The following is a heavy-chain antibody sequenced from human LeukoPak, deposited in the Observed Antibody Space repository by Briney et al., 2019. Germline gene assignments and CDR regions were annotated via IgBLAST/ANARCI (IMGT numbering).Heavy chain of an antibody. D-gene: IGHD3-22*01. J-gene: IGHJ4*02. CDR2: ISSSGSTI. CDR1: GFTFSSYE. V-gene: IGHV3-48*03. CDR3: ARFYDSSGYYYSLEYYFDY. Sequence: GGSLRLSCAASGFTFSSYEMNWVRQAPGQGLEWVSYISSSGSTIYYADSVKGRFTISRDNAKNSLYLQMNSLRAEDTAVYYCARFYDSSGYYYSLEYYFDYWGQGTLVTVSS.